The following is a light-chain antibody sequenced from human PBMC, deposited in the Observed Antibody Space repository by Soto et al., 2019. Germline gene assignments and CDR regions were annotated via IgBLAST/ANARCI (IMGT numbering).Light chain of an antibody. V-gene: IGKV3-15*01. J-gene: IGKJ1*01. Sequence: EIVVTQSPATPSVSPGERATLSCRASQSVSSNLAWYQQKPGQAPRLLIYGASTRATGIPARFSGSGSGTEFTLTISSLQSEDFAVYYCQQYNNWPWGFGQGTKVDIK. CDR1: QSVSSN. CDR3: QQYNNWPWG. CDR2: GAS.